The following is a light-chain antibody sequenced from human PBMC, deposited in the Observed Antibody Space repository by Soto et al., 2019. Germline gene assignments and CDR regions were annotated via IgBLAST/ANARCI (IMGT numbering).Light chain of an antibody. V-gene: IGKV4-1*01. J-gene: IGKJ2*01. Sequence: DIVMTQSPDSLAVSLGERATINCKSSQSVLYSSNNKNYLAWYQQRPGQPPKLLIYWASTREYGVPDRFSGSGSVTDFTLTITSLQAEDVAVYYCQQYQSTPPTFGQGTKLEI. CDR3: QQYQSTPPT. CDR1: QSVLYSSNNKNY. CDR2: WAS.